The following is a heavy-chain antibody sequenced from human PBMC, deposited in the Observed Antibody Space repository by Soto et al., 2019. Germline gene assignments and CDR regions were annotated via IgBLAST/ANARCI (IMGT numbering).Heavy chain of an antibody. Sequence: QVQLVQSGAEVKKPGASVKVSCKASGYTFTGYFMHWVRQAPGQGLEWMGWINPNSGATKYAQKFQGRVTLSRDTSIRTAYMELTXLRXXXXXXXXXARGGGTILAPLPWGQGTXVTVSX. CDR2: INPNSGAT. J-gene: IGHJ5*02. D-gene: IGHD3-3*01. V-gene: IGHV1-2*02. CDR3: ARGGGTILAPLP. CDR1: GYTFTGYF.